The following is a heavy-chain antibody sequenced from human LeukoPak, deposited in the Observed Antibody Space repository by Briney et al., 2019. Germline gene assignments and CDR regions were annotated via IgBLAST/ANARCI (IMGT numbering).Heavy chain of an antibody. Sequence: GGSLRLSCAASGFTFNNYGMDWVRQTPGKGLEWVSFIWYEGSDKYYADSVKGRFTISRDNSKNTRYMQMNSLRAEDTALYYCAKDDGDYCSSTSCYGPFDSWGQGTLVTVSS. CDR1: GFTFNNYG. V-gene: IGHV3-30*02. D-gene: IGHD2-2*01. CDR3: AKDDGDYCSSTSCYGPFDS. CDR2: IWYEGSDK. J-gene: IGHJ4*02.